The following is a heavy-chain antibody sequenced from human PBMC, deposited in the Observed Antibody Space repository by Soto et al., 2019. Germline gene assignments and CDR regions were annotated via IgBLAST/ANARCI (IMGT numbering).Heavy chain of an antibody. J-gene: IGHJ4*02. CDR3: ARAHRGRSDFDY. D-gene: IGHD3-10*01. V-gene: IGHV1-18*01. Sequence: ASVKVSCKASGYTFTSYGISWVRQAPGQGLEWMGWISAYNGNTNYAQKLQGRVTMTTDTSTSTAYMELSSLRSEDTAVYYCARAHRGRSDFDYWGQGSLVTVSS. CDR2: ISAYNGNT. CDR1: GYTFTSYG.